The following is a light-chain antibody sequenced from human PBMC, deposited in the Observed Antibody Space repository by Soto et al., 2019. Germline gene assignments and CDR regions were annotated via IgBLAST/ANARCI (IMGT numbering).Light chain of an antibody. Sequence: EIVMTQSPATLSVSPGERATLSCRASQSVGSNLAWYQQKPGQAPRLLIYGASTRVTGIPARFSGSGSGTEFTLTISSLQSEDFAIFFCQQYNNWPPDRTFGQGTKVEIE. J-gene: IGKJ1*01. CDR1: QSVGSN. V-gene: IGKV3-15*01. CDR2: GAS. CDR3: QQYNNWPPDRT.